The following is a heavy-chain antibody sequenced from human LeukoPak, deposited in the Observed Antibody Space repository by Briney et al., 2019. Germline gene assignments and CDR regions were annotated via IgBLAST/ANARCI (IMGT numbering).Heavy chain of an antibody. V-gene: IGHV3-7*05. D-gene: IGHD7-27*01. CDR3: ARRLTGNNAFDI. CDR2: IKQDGSES. J-gene: IGHJ3*02. CDR1: GFTFSNYW. Sequence: GGSLRLSCAASGFTFSNYWMSWVRQAPGTGLQWVANIKQDGSESYYVDSVKGRFTISRDNAKNSLYLQMNSLRAEDTAVYYCARRLTGNNAFDIWGQGTMVTVSS.